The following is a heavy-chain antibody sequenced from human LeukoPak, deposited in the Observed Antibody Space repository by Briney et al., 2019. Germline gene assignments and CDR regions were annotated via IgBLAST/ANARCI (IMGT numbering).Heavy chain of an antibody. J-gene: IGHJ5*02. CDR3: ARETVTTSWFDP. D-gene: IGHD4-17*01. Sequence: GGSLRLSCAASGFTFSDYYMSWIRQAPGKGLEWVSYISSSGSTIYYADSVKGRFTISRGNAKNSLYPQMNSLRAEDTAVYYCARETVTTSWFDPWGQGTLVTVSS. V-gene: IGHV3-11*01. CDR2: ISSSGSTI. CDR1: GFTFSDYY.